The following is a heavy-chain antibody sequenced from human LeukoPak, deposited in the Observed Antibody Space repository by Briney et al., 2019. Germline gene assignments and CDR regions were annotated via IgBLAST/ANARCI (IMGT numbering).Heavy chain of an antibody. CDR2: IIPIFGTA. CDR3: ARDRGDGYSSSYDAFDI. Sequence: SVKVSCKASGGIFSSYAISWVRQAPGQGLEWMGGIIPIFGTANYAQKFQGRVTITADESTGTAYMELSSLRSEDTAVYYCARDRGDGYSSSYDAFDIWGQGTMVTVSS. V-gene: IGHV1-69*01. J-gene: IGHJ3*02. CDR1: GGIFSSYA. D-gene: IGHD6-13*01.